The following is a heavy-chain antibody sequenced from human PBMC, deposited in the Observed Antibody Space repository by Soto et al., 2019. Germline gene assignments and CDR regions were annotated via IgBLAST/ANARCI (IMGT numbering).Heavy chain of an antibody. Sequence: SETLSLTCTVSGGSISSYYWSWIRQPPGKGLEWIGYIYYSGSTNYNPSLKSRVTISVDTSKNQFSLKLSSVTAADTAVYYCARESGGSTSSNQGGDWFDPWGQGTLVTVSS. V-gene: IGHV4-59*01. CDR1: GGSISSYY. D-gene: IGHD2-2*01. J-gene: IGHJ5*02. CDR3: ARESGGSTSSNQGGDWFDP. CDR2: IYYSGST.